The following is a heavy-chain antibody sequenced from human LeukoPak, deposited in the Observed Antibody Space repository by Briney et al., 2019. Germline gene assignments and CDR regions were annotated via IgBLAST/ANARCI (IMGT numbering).Heavy chain of an antibody. D-gene: IGHD3-9*01. Sequence: PSETLSLTCAVYGGSFSGYYWSWIRQPPGKGLEWIGEINYSGSTNYNPSLKSRVTISVDTSKNQFSLKLSSVTAADTAVYYCARGWFRYYDILTGPPVFEYWGQGTLVTVSS. J-gene: IGHJ4*02. CDR2: INYSGST. CDR3: ARGWFRYYDILTGPPVFEY. CDR1: GGSFSGYY. V-gene: IGHV4-34*01.